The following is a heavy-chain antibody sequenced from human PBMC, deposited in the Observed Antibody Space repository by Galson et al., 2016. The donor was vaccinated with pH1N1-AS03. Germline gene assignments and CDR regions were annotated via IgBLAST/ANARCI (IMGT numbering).Heavy chain of an antibody. V-gene: IGHV4-38-2*01. CDR1: GYSIRSDYY. D-gene: IGHD2-21*01. CDR2: VHHSGAT. CDR3: AAPGGGSYSY. Sequence: GYSIRSDYYWGWIRQPPGKGLEWIGSVHHSGATWHNPSLKSRVTISVDTSKNQFSLRVNPVTVADTAVYYCAAPGGGSYSYWGQGKLVTVSS. J-gene: IGHJ4*02.